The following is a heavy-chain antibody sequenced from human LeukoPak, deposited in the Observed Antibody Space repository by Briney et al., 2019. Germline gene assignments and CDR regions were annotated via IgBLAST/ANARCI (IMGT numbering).Heavy chain of an antibody. CDR2: IRRTSYDGTT. CDR3: SRTLDYPPLYYDDSTGYFLVYYFDY. Sequence: GGSLRLSCASSGFTLTSYWMNWVRQAPGKGREWVGFIRRTSYDGTTEYAASVKGRLTISRDDSKSIAYLQMNSLKSEDTAVYYCSRTLDYPPLYYDDSTGYFLVYYFDYWGQGTLVTVSS. D-gene: IGHD3-22*01. J-gene: IGHJ4*02. V-gene: IGHV3-49*04. CDR1: GFTLTSYW.